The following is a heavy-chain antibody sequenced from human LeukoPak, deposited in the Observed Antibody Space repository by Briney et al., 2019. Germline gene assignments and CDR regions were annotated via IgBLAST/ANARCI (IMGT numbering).Heavy chain of an antibody. D-gene: IGHD6-19*01. J-gene: IGHJ4*02. CDR3: ARDSGYSSDQYYFDY. CDR1: GFTFSSYE. V-gene: IGHV3-23*01. CDR2: ISGSGGST. Sequence: GGSLRLSCAASGFTFSSYEMNWVRQAPGKGLEWVSAISGSGGSTYYADSVKGRFTISRDNSKNTLYLQMNSLRAEDTAVYYCARDSGYSSDQYYFDYWGQGTLVTVSS.